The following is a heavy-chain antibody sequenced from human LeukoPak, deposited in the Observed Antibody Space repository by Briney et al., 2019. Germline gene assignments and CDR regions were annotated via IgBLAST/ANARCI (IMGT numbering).Heavy chain of an antibody. J-gene: IGHJ4*02. CDR2: IYTSGSA. CDR1: GGSISTYS. CDR3: ARVAAVTVAGFDY. D-gene: IGHD6-19*01. V-gene: IGHV4-4*07. Sequence: SETLSLTCTVSGGSISTYSWSWIRQPAGKGLEWIGRIYTSGSAKYNSSLKSRVSMSLDTSKNQFSLKMSSVTAADTAVYYCARVAAVTVAGFDYWGQGTLATVSS.